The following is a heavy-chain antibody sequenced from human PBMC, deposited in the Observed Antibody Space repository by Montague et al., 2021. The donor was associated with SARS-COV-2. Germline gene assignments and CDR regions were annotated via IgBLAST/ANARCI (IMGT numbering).Heavy chain of an antibody. Sequence: SETLSLTCTVSGGSISSSSYYWDWIRQPPGKGLEWIGSIYYSGSTYYNPSLKSRVTISVDTSKNQFSLKLSSVTAADTAVYYCARQRRGGLVSTPRFCDYWGQGTLVTVSS. CDR1: GGSISSSSYY. CDR3: ARQRRGGLVSTPRFCDY. V-gene: IGHV4-39*01. D-gene: IGHD6-19*01. CDR2: IYYSGST. J-gene: IGHJ4*02.